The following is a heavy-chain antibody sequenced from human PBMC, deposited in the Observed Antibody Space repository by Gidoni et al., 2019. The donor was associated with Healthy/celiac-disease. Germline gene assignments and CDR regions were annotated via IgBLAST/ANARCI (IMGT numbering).Heavy chain of an antibody. Sequence: QVQLVESGGGVVQPGRSLRLSCAASGFTFSSYGMHWLRQAPGKGLEWVAVISYDGSNKYYADSMKGRFTISRDNSKNTLYLQMNSLRAEDTAVYYCAKEGRGAYCGGDCYSRTDFDYWGQGTLVTVSS. D-gene: IGHD2-21*02. CDR2: ISYDGSNK. V-gene: IGHV3-30*18. J-gene: IGHJ4*02. CDR1: GFTFSSYG. CDR3: AKEGRGAYCGGDCYSRTDFDY.